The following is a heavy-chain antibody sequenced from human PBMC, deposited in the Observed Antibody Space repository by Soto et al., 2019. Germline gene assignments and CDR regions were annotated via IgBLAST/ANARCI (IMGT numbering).Heavy chain of an antibody. V-gene: IGHV3-66*01. J-gene: IGHJ6*03. Sequence: GGSLRLSCAASGFTVSSNYMSWVRQAPGKGLEWVSVIYSGGSTYYADSVKGRFTISRDNSKNTLYLQMNSLRAEDTAVYYCARGDYGDYGNLNYYYYYMDVWGKGTTVTVSS. D-gene: IGHD4-17*01. CDR1: GFTVSSNY. CDR2: IYSGGST. CDR3: ARGDYGDYGNLNYYYYYMDV.